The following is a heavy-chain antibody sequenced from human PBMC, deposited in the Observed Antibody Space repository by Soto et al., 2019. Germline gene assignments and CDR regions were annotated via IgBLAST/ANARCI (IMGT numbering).Heavy chain of an antibody. CDR1: GFTFSGYS. D-gene: IGHD2-21*02. CDR3: ASERLCGADCYFFDN. Sequence: GGSLRLSCATSGFTFSGYSMHWFRQAPGKGLEWISKISGSNNNIYYADSVRGRFTISRDNAKNSLYLQMNSLRAEDTAIYYCASERLCGADCYFFDNWGQGTQVTVSS. CDR2: ISGSNNNI. V-gene: IGHV3-48*03. J-gene: IGHJ4*02.